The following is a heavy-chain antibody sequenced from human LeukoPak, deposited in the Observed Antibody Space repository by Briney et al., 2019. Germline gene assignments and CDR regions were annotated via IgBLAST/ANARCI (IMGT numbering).Heavy chain of an antibody. CDR2: ISYDGSNK. CDR1: GFTFSSYG. V-gene: IGHV3-30*18. D-gene: IGHD3-10*01. J-gene: IGHJ4*02. Sequence: GGSLRLSCAASGFTFSSYGMHWVRQAPGKGLEWVAVISYDGSNKYYADSVKGRFTISRDNSKNTLYLQMNSLRAEDTAVYYCAKEQEKALWFGELLSFDYWGQGTLVTVSS. CDR3: AKEQEKALWFGELLSFDY.